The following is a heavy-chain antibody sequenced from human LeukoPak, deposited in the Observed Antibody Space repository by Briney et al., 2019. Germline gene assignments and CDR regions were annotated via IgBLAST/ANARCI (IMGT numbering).Heavy chain of an antibody. CDR2: IIPIFGTA. Sequence: SVKVSCKASGGTFSSYAISWVRQAPGQGLEWMGGIIPIFGTANYAQKFQGRVTITADESTSTAYMELSSLRSEDTAVYYCARGERFLEWFLDYWGQGTLVTVSS. J-gene: IGHJ4*02. CDR1: GGTFSSYA. D-gene: IGHD3-3*01. V-gene: IGHV1-69*13. CDR3: ARGERFLEWFLDY.